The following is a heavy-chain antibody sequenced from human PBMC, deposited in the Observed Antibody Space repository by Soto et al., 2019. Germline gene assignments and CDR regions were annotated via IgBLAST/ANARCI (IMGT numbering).Heavy chain of an antibody. D-gene: IGHD2-21*02. Sequence: SETLALACAVSGYSMSSGYYWGWIRQPPGRGLEWIGSISHSGTTYYNPSLRSRVTISIDTSNNQFSLKLSSVTAADTAVYYCARASGGNSGWGHWSDPWGQGTLVTVS. V-gene: IGHV4-38-2*01. J-gene: IGHJ5*02. CDR3: ARASGGNSGWGHWSDP. CDR2: ISHSGTT. CDR1: GYSMSSGYY.